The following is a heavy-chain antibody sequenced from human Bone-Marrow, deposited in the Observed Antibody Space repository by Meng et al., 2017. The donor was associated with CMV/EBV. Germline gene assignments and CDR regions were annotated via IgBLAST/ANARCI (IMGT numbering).Heavy chain of an antibody. Sequence: RQGSGYSFNHFRVCWVRQMPGKGLEWMGIIYPGDSYTRYSPSFQGQVTISADKSIRTAYLQWSSLKASDTAMYYCASPSSDTSGWKKWGQGTLVTVSS. CDR2: IYPGDSYT. CDR1: GYSFNHFR. V-gene: IGHV5-51*01. J-gene: IGHJ4*02. CDR3: ASPSSDTSGWKK. D-gene: IGHD6-19*01.